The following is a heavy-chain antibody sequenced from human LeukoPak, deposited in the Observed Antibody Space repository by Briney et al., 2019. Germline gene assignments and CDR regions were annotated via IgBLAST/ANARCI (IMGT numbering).Heavy chain of an antibody. D-gene: IGHD2-15*01. Sequence: ASVKVSCKASGGTFSSYAISWVRQAPGQGLEWMGGIIPIFGTANYAQKFQGRVTITADESTSTAYMELSSLRSEDTAVYYCAREGELGYCSGGSCYSFDPWGQGTLVTVSS. J-gene: IGHJ5*02. V-gene: IGHV1-69*13. CDR2: IIPIFGTA. CDR3: AREGELGYCSGGSCYSFDP. CDR1: GGTFSSYA.